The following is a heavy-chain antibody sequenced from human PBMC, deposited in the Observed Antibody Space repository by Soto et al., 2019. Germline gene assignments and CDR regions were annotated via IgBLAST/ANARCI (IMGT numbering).Heavy chain of an antibody. Sequence: QVQLVESGGGVVKPGRSLRLSCAASGFTFSYYGMHWVRQAPGKGPEWVAVTSYDGRNTYYADSVKGRFTISRDNSKNTRHMQMNSLRPEDTAVHYCAKDRRIEVEFIPYGMDVWGQGTTVTVSS. V-gene: IGHV3-30*18. CDR1: GFTFSYYG. J-gene: IGHJ6*02. CDR2: TSYDGRNT. D-gene: IGHD6-19*01. CDR3: AKDRRIEVEFIPYGMDV.